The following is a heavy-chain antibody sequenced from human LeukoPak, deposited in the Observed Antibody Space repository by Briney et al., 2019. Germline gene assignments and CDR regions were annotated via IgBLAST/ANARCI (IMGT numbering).Heavy chain of an antibody. CDR1: GFTFSNAW. CDR2: IKSKTDGGTT. D-gene: IGHD6-19*01. Sequence: PGGSLRLSCAASGFTFSNAWMAWVRLAPGKGLEWVGRIKSKTDGGTTDYAAPVKGRFTISRDDSKNTLYLQMNSLKTEDTAVYFCATSSGWTGTFDYWGQGTLVTVSS. CDR3: ATSSGWTGTFDY. V-gene: IGHV3-15*01. J-gene: IGHJ4*02.